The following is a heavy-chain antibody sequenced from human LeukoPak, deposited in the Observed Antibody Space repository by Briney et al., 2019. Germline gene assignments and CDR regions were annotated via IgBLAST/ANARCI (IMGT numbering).Heavy chain of an antibody. D-gene: IGHD1-7*01. Sequence: PGGSLRLSCAASGFTFDNYAMNWVRQAPGKGLEWVSGVSSSGGNTYYADSVKGRFTISRDNSENTQYLQMNSLRAEDAAVYYCAKGDWNYGDFDYWGQGTLVTVSS. J-gene: IGHJ4*02. CDR2: VSSSGGNT. CDR1: GFTFDNYA. CDR3: AKGDWNYGDFDY. V-gene: IGHV3-23*01.